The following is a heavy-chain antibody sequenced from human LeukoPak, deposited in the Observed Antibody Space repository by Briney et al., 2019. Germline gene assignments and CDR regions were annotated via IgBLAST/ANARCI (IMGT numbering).Heavy chain of an antibody. J-gene: IGHJ4*02. D-gene: IGHD6-13*01. Sequence: PGGSLRLSCAASGFTFSSYWMHWVRRAPGKGLVWVSRIKSDGSSANYAESVKGRFTISRDNAKKTMHLQMNSLGAEDTAVYYCATSPPGSSWVYWGQGTLVTVSS. CDR3: ATSPPGSSWVY. CDR2: IKSDGSSA. V-gene: IGHV3-74*01. CDR1: GFTFSSYW.